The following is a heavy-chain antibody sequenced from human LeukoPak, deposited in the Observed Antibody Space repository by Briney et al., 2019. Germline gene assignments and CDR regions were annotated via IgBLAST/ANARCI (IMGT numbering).Heavy chain of an antibody. J-gene: IGHJ4*02. V-gene: IGHV3-23*01. Sequence: PGGCLRLSCAAPGFTFSSYAMSSVRQAPGKGLEWVSGVCDSGGGTFYVDSVKGRFTISRDNSKNTLYLQMKSLRAEDTAVYYCAKDRSVVGTNFDYWGQGTLVTVSS. D-gene: IGHD5-12*01. CDR3: AKDRSVVGTNFDY. CDR1: GFTFSSYA. CDR2: VCDSGGGT.